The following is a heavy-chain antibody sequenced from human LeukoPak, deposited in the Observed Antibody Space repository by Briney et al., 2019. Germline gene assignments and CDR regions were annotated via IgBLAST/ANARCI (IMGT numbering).Heavy chain of an antibody. V-gene: IGHV4-39*07. CDR3: ARGLLWWAYYFDY. D-gene: IGHD3-10*01. J-gene: IGHJ4*02. CDR1: GGSISSSIYY. Sequence: SETLSLTCIVSGGSISSSIYYWAWVRQPPGKGLEWIGTVFYNGATQYSPSLRSRVTISIDTSTNQFSLKLSSVTAADTAVYYCARGLLWWAYYFDYWGQGTLVTVSS. CDR2: VFYNGAT.